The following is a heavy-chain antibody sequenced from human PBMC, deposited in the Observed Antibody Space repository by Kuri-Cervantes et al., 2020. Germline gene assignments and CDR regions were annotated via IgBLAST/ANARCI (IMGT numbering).Heavy chain of an antibody. V-gene: IGHV3-23*01. Sequence: GESLKISCAASGFTFSNYAMTWVRQAPGKGLEWVSAINGRGGSIFYADSVKGRFTISRDSSKNTLSLQMNSLRAEDTAIYYCAKGVYSDYVLSAFDLWGQGTMVTVSS. CDR1: GFTFSNYA. CDR2: INGRGGSI. D-gene: IGHD4-11*01. J-gene: IGHJ3*01. CDR3: AKGVYSDYVLSAFDL.